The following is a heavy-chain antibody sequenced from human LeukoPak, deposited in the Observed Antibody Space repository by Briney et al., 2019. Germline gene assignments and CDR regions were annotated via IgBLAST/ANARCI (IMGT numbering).Heavy chain of an antibody. V-gene: IGHV3-23*01. J-gene: IGHJ3*02. CDR3: AVDCSSPSCYGQSAFDI. D-gene: IGHD2-2*01. Sequence: PGGSLRLSCAASGFTFSSFAMDWIRQAPGKGLEWLSAISTGGDRAYYADSVKGRFTTSRDNSRNTLYLQVNSLRVEDTAIYYCAVDCSSPSCYGQSAFDIWGQGTMVTVSS. CDR1: GFTFSSFA. CDR2: ISTGGDRA.